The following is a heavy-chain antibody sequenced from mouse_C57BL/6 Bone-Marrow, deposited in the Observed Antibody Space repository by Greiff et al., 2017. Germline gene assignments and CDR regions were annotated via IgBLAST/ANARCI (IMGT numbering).Heavy chain of an antibody. D-gene: IGHD2-1*01. Sequence: QVQLQQSGAELVRPGTSVKVSCKASGYAFTNYLIEWVKQRPGQGLAWIGVLNPGSGGTNYNEKFKGKATLTADKSSSTAYMQLSSLTSEDSAVYFCARKGLLWYLDYWGQGTTLTVSS. CDR1: GYAFTNYL. CDR2: LNPGSGGT. CDR3: ARKGLLWYLDY. J-gene: IGHJ2*01. V-gene: IGHV1-54*01.